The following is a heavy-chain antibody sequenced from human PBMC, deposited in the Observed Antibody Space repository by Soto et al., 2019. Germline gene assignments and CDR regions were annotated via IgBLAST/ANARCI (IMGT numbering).Heavy chain of an antibody. CDR1: GFSLRTSGVG. D-gene: IGHD6-19*01. CDR2: IYWNDDK. CDR3: AKSGSSGWYGWFDH. Sequence: GXGPTLVNPTQTLTLTCIFSGFSLRTSGVGVGWVRQPPGKALEWLGFIYWNDDKRYSPSLKSRLTITKDTSKNQVVLTMTNMDPVDTATYYCAKSGSSGWYGWFDHWGQGTLVTVSS. V-gene: IGHV2-5*01. J-gene: IGHJ5*02.